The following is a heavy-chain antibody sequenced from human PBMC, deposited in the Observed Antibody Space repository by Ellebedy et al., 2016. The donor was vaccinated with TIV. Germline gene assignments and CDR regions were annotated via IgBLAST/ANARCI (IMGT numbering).Heavy chain of an antibody. V-gene: IGHV1-2*02. D-gene: IGHD6-13*01. CDR1: GYTFSDYY. CDR2: LNPNSGGA. Sequence: AASVKVSCKASGYTFSDYYMHWMRQAPGQGLEWMGWLNPNSGGAHFAQDFQGRVTMTRDTSINTVYMELSRLTSDDTAVYYCARDRLTSSTAGTWEDVWGQGTTVIVSS. J-gene: IGHJ6*02. CDR3: ARDRLTSSTAGTWEDV.